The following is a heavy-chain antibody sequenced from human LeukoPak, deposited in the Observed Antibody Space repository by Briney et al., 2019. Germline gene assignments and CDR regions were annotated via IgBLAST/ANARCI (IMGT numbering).Heavy chain of an antibody. J-gene: IGHJ4*02. CDR2: IYRGDAT. Sequence: PGGSLRLSCAASGFIINSDYMSWVRQAPGKGLEWVSVIYRGDATYYAESVKGRFTISRDSSKNTLYLQMNSLSAEDTAMYYCVREIGNSGNYDWGQGTLVIVSS. V-gene: IGHV3-53*01. D-gene: IGHD3-16*01. CDR1: GFIINSDY. CDR3: VREIGNSGNYD.